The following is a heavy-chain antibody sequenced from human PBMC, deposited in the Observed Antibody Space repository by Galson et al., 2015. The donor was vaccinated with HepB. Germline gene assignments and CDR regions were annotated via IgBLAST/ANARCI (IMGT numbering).Heavy chain of an antibody. CDR3: AKDLSSGGYSVQYYYYGMDV. J-gene: IGHJ6*02. CDR2: ISYDGSNK. CDR1: GFTFSSYG. D-gene: IGHD6-13*01. V-gene: IGHV3-30*18. Sequence: SLRLSCAASGFTFSSYGMHWVRQAPGKGLEWVAVISYDGSNKYYADSVKGRFTISRDNSKNTLYLQMNSLRAEDTAVYYCAKDLSSGGYSVQYYYYGMDVWGQGTTVTVSS.